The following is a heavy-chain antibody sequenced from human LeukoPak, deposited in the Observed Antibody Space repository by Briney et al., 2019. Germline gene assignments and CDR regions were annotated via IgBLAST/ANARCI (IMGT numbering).Heavy chain of an antibody. CDR1: GYTFTGYY. J-gene: IGHJ4*02. Sequence: GASVKVSCKASGYTFTGYYMHWVRQAPGQGLEWMGWINPNSGGTNYAQKFQGRVTMTRDTSISTAYMELSRLRSDDTAVYYCARDEYCSSTSCSGDYWGQGTLVTVSS. CDR3: ARDEYCSSTSCSGDY. D-gene: IGHD2-2*01. CDR2: INPNSGGT. V-gene: IGHV1-2*02.